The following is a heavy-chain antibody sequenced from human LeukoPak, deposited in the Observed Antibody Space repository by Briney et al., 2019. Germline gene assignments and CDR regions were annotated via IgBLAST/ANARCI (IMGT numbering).Heavy chain of an antibody. Sequence: PGGSLRLSCVVSGFPFSTSWMHWVRQAPGMGLEWVARIKTDGTSANYADSVKGRFTISRDNAKNTLYLQMNSLRAEDTAVYYCASGYSSGPVYWGQGNLVTVSS. CDR2: IKTDGTSA. D-gene: IGHD6-19*01. V-gene: IGHV3-74*01. J-gene: IGHJ4*02. CDR1: GFPFSTSW. CDR3: ASGYSSGPVY.